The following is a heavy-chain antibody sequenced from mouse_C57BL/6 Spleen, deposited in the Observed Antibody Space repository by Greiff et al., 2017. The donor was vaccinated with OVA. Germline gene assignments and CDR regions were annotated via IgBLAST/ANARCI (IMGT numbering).Heavy chain of an antibody. D-gene: IGHD2-4*01. CDR3: RYDYDDAMDY. CDR2: IYPGSGNT. CDR1: GYSFTSYY. J-gene: IGHJ4*01. Sequence: VQLQQSGPELVKPGASVKISCKASGYSFTSYYIHWVKQRPGQGLEWIGWIYPGSGNTKYNEKFKGKATLTADTSSSTAYMQLSSLTSEDSAVYYCRYDYDDAMDYWGQGTSVTVSS. V-gene: IGHV1-66*01.